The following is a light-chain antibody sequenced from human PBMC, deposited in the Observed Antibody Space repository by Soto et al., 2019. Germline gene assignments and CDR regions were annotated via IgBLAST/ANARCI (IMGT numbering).Light chain of an antibody. J-gene: IGKJ2*01. CDR3: QQLNAYPHP. CDR1: QDTRRN. CDR2: AAS. Sequence: DIQLTQSPSFLSASVGDRVTISCRASQDTRRNLAWYQQETGRAPRLLIYAASIVQSGVPSRFSGSGSGTEFTLTVSGLQPEDFATYYCQQLNAYPHPFGQGTKVEIK. V-gene: IGKV1-9*01.